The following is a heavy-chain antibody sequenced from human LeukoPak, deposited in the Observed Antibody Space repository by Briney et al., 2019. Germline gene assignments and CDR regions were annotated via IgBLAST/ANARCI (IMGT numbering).Heavy chain of an antibody. CDR3: ARDWLRANGY. V-gene: IGHV3-74*01. CDR2: INSDGTSA. CDR1: GFTFNSYW. J-gene: IGHJ4*02. Sequence: GGSLRLSCVASGFTFNSYWMHWVRQAPGKGLVWVSRINSDGTSATYADSVRGRFTISRDNAKNTLYLQMNSLRAEDTAVYFCARDWLRANGYWGQGTLVTVSS. D-gene: IGHD5-12*01.